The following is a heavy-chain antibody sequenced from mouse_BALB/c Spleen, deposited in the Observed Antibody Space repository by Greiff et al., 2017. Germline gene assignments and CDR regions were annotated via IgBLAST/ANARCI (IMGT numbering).Heavy chain of an antibody. CDR1: GYTFTSYW. CDR2: INPSNGRT. Sequence: QVQLQQSGAELVKPGASVKLSCKASGYTFTSYWMHWVKQRPGQGLEWIGEINPSNGRTNYNEKFKSKATLTVDKSSSTAYMQLSSLTSEDSAVYYCADYRPWFAYWGQGTLVTVSA. J-gene: IGHJ3*01. CDR3: ADYRPWFAY. V-gene: IGHV1S81*02. D-gene: IGHD2-14*01.